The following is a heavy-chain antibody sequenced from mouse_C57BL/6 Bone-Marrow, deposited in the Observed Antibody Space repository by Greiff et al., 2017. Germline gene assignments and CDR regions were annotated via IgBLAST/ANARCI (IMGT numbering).Heavy chain of an antibody. CDR1: GYTFTSYG. CDR3: AWPPLLSWFAY. Sequence: VQLQQSGAELARPGASVKLSCKASGYTFTSYGISWVKQRTGQGLEWIGEIYPRSGNTYYNEQFKGKATLTADKSSSTAYMELRSRTSEDAAVYFCAWPPLLSWFAYWGQGTLVTVSA. V-gene: IGHV1-81*01. CDR2: IYPRSGNT. D-gene: IGHD2-1*01. J-gene: IGHJ3*01.